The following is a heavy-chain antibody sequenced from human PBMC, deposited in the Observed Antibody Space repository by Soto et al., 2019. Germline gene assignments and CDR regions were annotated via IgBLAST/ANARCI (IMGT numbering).Heavy chain of an antibody. CDR3: ARPQPREGTGYY. V-gene: IGHV4-39*01. D-gene: IGHD3-10*01. J-gene: IGHJ4*02. CDR2: IYYSGST. Sequence: QLQLQESGPGLVKPSETLSLTCTVSGGSISSSSYYWGWIRQPPGKGLEWIGSIYYSGSTYYNPSLKSRVTISVDTSKNQFSLKRSSVTAADTAVYYCARPQPREGTGYYWGQGTLVTVSS. CDR1: GGSISSSSYY.